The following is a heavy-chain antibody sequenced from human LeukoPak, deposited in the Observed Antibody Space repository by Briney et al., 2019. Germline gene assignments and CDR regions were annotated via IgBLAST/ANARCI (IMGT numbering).Heavy chain of an antibody. V-gene: IGHV4-4*07. CDR2: IYTSGST. CDR1: GGSISSYY. D-gene: IGHD1-7*01. J-gene: IGHJ4*02. CDR3: ARDRGNWNYPLDY. Sequence: KPSETLSLTCTVSGGSISSYYWRWVRQPGGKGLEGVGRIYTSGSTNYNPSLKSRVTMSVDTSKNQFSLKLSSVTAADTAVYYCARDRGNWNYPLDYWGQGTLVTVSS.